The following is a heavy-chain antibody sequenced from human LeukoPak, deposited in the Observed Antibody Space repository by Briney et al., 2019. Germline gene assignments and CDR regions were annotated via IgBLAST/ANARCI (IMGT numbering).Heavy chain of an antibody. V-gene: IGHV1-8*01. J-gene: IGHJ6*03. CDR1: GYTFTSYD. CDR3: ARGQVMITFGGVIVTDYYYMDV. D-gene: IGHD3-16*02. Sequence: SVKVSCKASGYTFTSYDINWVRQATGQGLEWMGWTNPNSCNTGYAQKFQGRVTMTRNTSISTAYMELSSLRSEDTAVYYCARGQVMITFGGVIVTDYYYMDVWGKGTTVTVSS. CDR2: TNPNSCNT.